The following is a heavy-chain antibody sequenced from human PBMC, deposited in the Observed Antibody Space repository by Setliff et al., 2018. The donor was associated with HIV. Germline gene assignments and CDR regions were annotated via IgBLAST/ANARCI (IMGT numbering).Heavy chain of an antibody. CDR3: AREDNYYSDSIGYSFFDY. Sequence: SETLSLTCTVSGGSISGYHWNWLRQTPGKGLEWIGCIDDSGTTNYNPSLETRVTISIDTSKKQFSLKLSSVTAADTAIYFCAREDNYYSDSIGYSFFDYWGQGTLVTVSS. CDR2: IDDSGTT. V-gene: IGHV4-59*01. D-gene: IGHD3-22*01. J-gene: IGHJ4*02. CDR1: GGSISGYH.